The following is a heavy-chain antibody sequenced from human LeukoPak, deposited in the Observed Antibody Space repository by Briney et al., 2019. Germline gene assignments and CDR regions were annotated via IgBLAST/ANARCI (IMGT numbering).Heavy chain of an antibody. Sequence: GGSLRLSCAASGFTFSSYVMSWVRQAPGKGLEWVSSISNSGGSTYYADSVKGRFTISRDNSKNTLYLQMNSLRAEGTAVYYCAKESGALGAPLYDYWGRGILVTASS. CDR2: ISNSGGST. CDR1: GFTFSSYV. D-gene: IGHD4/OR15-4a*01. J-gene: IGHJ4*02. CDR3: AKESGALGAPLYDY. V-gene: IGHV3-23*01.